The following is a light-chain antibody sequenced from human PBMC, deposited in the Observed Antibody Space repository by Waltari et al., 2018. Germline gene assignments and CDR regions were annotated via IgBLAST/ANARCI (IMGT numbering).Light chain of an antibody. V-gene: IGLV2-14*03. CDR2: YVS. Sequence: QSALTQPASVSGSPGQSITISCTGTSSDVGGYNYVSWYQQPPGKAPKLRIYYVSNLPSGVANRVSGSKSGNTASLTISGLQAEDEADYYCSSYISSSTLELFGGGTSLTVL. CDR1: SSDVGGYNY. J-gene: IGLJ2*01. CDR3: SSYISSSTLEL.